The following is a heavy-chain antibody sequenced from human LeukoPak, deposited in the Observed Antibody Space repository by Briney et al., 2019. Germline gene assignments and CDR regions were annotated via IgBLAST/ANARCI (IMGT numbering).Heavy chain of an antibody. CDR3: ARESHYDSSGYHNDY. CDR2: ISSSGSFI. D-gene: IGHD3-22*01. Sequence: GGSLRLSCAASGFTFSDYYMSWIRQAPGKGLEWVSYISSSGSFIYYADSVKGRFTISRDNAKNSLYLQMNSLRAEDTAVYYCARESHYDSSGYHNDYWGQGTLVTVSS. J-gene: IGHJ4*02. V-gene: IGHV3-11*04. CDR1: GFTFSDYY.